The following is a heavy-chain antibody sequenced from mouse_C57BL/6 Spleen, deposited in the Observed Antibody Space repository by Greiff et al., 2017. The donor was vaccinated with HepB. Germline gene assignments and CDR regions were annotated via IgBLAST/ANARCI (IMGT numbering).Heavy chain of an antibody. Sequence: QVQLQQPGAELVKPGASVKLSCKASGYTFTSYWMHWVKQRPGRGLVWFGRIEPNSGGTKYNEKFKSKATMTVDKPSSTAYMQLSSLTSEDSAVYYCAINYDYDWEEYFDYWGQGTTLTVSS. J-gene: IGHJ2*01. CDR2: IEPNSGGT. CDR3: AINYDYDWEEYFDY. CDR1: GYTFTSYW. D-gene: IGHD2-4*01. V-gene: IGHV1-72*01.